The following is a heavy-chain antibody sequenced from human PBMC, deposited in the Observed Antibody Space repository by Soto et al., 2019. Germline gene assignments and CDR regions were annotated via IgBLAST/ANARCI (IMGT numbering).Heavy chain of an antibody. Sequence: QVQLQESGPGLVKPSQTLSLTCTVSGGSISSGGYYWSWIRQHPGKGLEWIGYIYYSGSTYYNPSLKSRVTISVDTSKNQFSLKLSSVTAADTAVYYCARGGAGEWELLRRSWFDPWGQGTLVTVSS. J-gene: IGHJ5*02. D-gene: IGHD1-26*01. CDR1: GGSISSGGYY. CDR3: ARGGAGEWELLRRSWFDP. V-gene: IGHV4-31*03. CDR2: IYYSGST.